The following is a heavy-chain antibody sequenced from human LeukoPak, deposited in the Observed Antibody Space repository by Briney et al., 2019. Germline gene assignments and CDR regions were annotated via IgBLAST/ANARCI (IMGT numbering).Heavy chain of an antibody. J-gene: IGHJ3*02. Sequence: GGSLRLSCAASGFTFSSYSMNWVRQAPGKGLEWVSSISSSSYIYYADSVKGRFTISRDNAKNSLYLQMNSLRAEDTAVYYCARGPSALPLYGPIWGQGTMVTVSS. V-gene: IGHV3-21*01. CDR2: ISSSSYI. CDR1: GFTFSSYS. CDR3: ARGPSALPLYGPI. D-gene: IGHD3-10*01.